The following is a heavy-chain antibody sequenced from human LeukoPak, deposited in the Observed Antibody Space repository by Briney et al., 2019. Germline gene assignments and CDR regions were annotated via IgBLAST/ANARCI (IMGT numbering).Heavy chain of an antibody. CDR3: AKDVTMIVVVTLGY. CDR1: GLTFRNSG. Sequence: GGSLRLSCAASGLTFRNSGMHWVRQAPGKGLEWVAIIWYDGSNKYYADSVKGRFTISRGNSKNTLYLQMNSLRAEDTAVYYCAKDVTMIVVVTLGYWGQGTLVTVSS. D-gene: IGHD3-22*01. CDR2: IWYDGSNK. J-gene: IGHJ4*02. V-gene: IGHV3-33*06.